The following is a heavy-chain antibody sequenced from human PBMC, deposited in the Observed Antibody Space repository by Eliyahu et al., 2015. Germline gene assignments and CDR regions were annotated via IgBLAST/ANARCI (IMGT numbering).Heavy chain of an antibody. CDR3: ARGDTMIVVRPPDY. Sequence: QVQLQESGPGLVKPSETLSXXCTVXGGSVXRXSYYWSWIRQPPGKGLEWIGYIYYSGSTNYNPSLKSRVTISVDTSKNQFSLKLSSVTAADTAVYYCARGDTMIVVRPPDYWGQGTLVTVSS. CDR2: IYYSGST. V-gene: IGHV4-61*01. CDR1: GGSVXRXSYY. D-gene: IGHD3-22*01. J-gene: IGHJ4*02.